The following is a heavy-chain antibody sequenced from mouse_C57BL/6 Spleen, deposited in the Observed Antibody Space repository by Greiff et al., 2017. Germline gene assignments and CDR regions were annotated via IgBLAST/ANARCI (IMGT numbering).Heavy chain of an antibody. J-gene: IGHJ1*03. D-gene: IGHD2-3*01. V-gene: IGHV5-4*03. CDR2: ISDGGSYT. CDR3: ARGDGYTSYWYFDV. Sequence: DVMLVESGGGLVKPGGSLKLSCAASGFTFSSYAMSWVRQTPEKRLEWVATISDGGSYTYYPDNVKGRFTISRDNAKNNLYLQMSHLKSEDTAMYYCARGDGYTSYWYFDVWGTGTTVTVSS. CDR1: GFTFSSYA.